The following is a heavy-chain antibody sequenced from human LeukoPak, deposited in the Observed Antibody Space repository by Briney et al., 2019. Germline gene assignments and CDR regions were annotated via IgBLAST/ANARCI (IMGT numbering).Heavy chain of an antibody. V-gene: IGHV3-48*03. CDR1: GFTFSRYE. CDR2: ISSSGSII. CDR3: ARDLGMTDGDYVSYFDY. J-gene: IGHJ4*02. D-gene: IGHD4-17*01. Sequence: PGGSLRLSCAASGFTFSRYELNWVRQAPGKGLEWGSYISSSGSIIYYADSVKGRFTISRDNAKNSLYLQMNSLRAEDTALYYCARDLGMTDGDYVSYFDYWGQGTLVTVSS.